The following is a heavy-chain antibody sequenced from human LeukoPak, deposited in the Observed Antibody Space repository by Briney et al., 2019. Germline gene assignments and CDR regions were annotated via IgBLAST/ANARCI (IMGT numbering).Heavy chain of an antibody. CDR1: GFTFSSYG. Sequence: WGSLRLSCAVSGFTFSSYGMHWVRQAPGKGLEWVAYIQYDGSNQQYADSVEGRFIISRDRSKNIPYLQMNSLRAEDTALYYCARGGLTIFGVVNYMDVWGKGTTVTISS. V-gene: IGHV3-30*02. J-gene: IGHJ6*03. D-gene: IGHD3-3*01. CDR2: IQYDGSNQ. CDR3: ARGGLTIFGVVNYMDV.